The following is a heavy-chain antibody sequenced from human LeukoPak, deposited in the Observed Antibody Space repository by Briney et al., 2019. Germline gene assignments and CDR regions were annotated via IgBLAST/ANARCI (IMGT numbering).Heavy chain of an antibody. CDR2: INHSGGT. J-gene: IGHJ4*02. Sequence: SETLSLTCAVYGGSFSGYYWSWIRQPPGKGLEWIGEINHSGGTNYNPSLKSRVTISVDTSKNQFSLKLSSVTAADTAVYYCARQYYDILTGYRSASDYWGQGTLVTVSS. CDR1: GGSFSGYY. D-gene: IGHD3-9*01. V-gene: IGHV4-34*01. CDR3: ARQYYDILTGYRSASDY.